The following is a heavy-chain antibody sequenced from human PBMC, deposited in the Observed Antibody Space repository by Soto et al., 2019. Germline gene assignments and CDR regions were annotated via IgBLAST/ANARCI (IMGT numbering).Heavy chain of an antibody. CDR1: GGSIDSDGFS. Sequence: SETLSLTCAVSGGSIDSDGFSLSWIRQPPGKGLEWIGYVTHSGTAYSIPSLNGRLTLSVDSSQTQFSLKLTSVTAADSAFYYCARIHWAQSSLDYWGRGILVTVSS. CDR2: VTHSGTA. J-gene: IGHJ4*02. CDR3: ARIHWAQSSLDY. D-gene: IGHD6-19*01. V-gene: IGHV4-30-2*01.